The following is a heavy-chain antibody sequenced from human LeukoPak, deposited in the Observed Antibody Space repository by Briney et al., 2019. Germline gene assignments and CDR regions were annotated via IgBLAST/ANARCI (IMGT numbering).Heavy chain of an antibody. J-gene: IGHJ4*02. CDR3: ASSRRFGEFVFEY. D-gene: IGHD3-10*01. V-gene: IGHV3-49*04. CDR1: GFTFGDYA. CDR2: IRSKANGGTT. Sequence: GGSLRLSCTVSGFTFGDYAMSWVRQAPGKGLEWVGFIRSKANGGTTDYAASVKGRFTISRDDSKSSLYLQMNSLKSEDTAVYYCASSRRFGEFVFEYWGQGTLVTVSS.